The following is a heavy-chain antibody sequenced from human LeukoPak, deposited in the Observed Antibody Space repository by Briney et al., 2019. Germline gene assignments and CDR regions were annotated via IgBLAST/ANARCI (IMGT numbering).Heavy chain of an antibody. J-gene: IGHJ3*02. V-gene: IGHV4-30-4*01. CDR3: ARSYYDSSGRPHDAFDI. CDR1: GGSISSGDYY. D-gene: IGHD3-22*01. CDR2: IYYSGST. Sequence: SQTLSLTCTVSGGSISSGDYYWSWIRQPPGKGLEWIGYIYYSGSTYYNPSLKSRVTISVDTSKNQFSLKLSSVTAADTAVYYCARSYYDSSGRPHDAFDIWGQGTMVTVSS.